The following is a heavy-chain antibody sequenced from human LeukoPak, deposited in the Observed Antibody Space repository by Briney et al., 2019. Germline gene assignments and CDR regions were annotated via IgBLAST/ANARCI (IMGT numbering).Heavy chain of an antibody. CDR3: ARTNPYFDTSGPLDS. CDR2: ISSSSSII. D-gene: IGHD3-22*01. Sequence: GGSLRLSWAASGFTFSSYSMNWVRQAPGKGLEWVSYISSSSSIIYYADSVKGRLTISRDNAKNSLYLQMNSLRAEDTAVYYCARTNPYFDTSGPLDSWGQGTLVTVSS. V-gene: IGHV3-48*04. CDR1: GFTFSSYS. J-gene: IGHJ4*02.